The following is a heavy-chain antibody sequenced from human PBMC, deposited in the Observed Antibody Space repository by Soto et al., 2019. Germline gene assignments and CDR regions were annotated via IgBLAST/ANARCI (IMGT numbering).Heavy chain of an antibody. V-gene: IGHV1-3*01. CDR2: INAGNGNT. CDR3: ARATSSSSLLDY. CDR1: GYTFTSYA. J-gene: IGHJ4*02. D-gene: IGHD6-6*01. Sequence: QVQLVQSGAEVKKPGASVKVSCKASGYTFTSYAMHWVRQAPGQRLEWMGWINAGNGNTKYSQKFQGRVTITRDTSASTAYMELSRLRSEDTAVYYSARATSSSSLLDYWGQGTLVTVSS.